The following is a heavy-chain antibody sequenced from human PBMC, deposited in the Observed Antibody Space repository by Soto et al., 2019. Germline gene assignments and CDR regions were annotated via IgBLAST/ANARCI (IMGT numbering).Heavy chain of an antibody. J-gene: IGHJ4*02. D-gene: IGHD2-15*01. CDR2: IYYSGST. Sequence: SETLSLTCTVSGGSISSGGYYWSWIRQHPGKGLEWIGYIYYSGSTYYNPSLKSRVTISVDTSKNQFSLKLSSVTAADTAVYYCARDEKKLGYCSGGSCYSGFDYWGQGTLVTVSS. CDR1: GGSISSGGYY. CDR3: ARDEKKLGYCSGGSCYSGFDY. V-gene: IGHV4-31*03.